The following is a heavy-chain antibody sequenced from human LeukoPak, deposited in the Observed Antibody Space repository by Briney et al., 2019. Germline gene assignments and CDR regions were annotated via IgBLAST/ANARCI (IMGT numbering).Heavy chain of an antibody. D-gene: IGHD6-19*01. V-gene: IGHV3-21*01. CDR3: ARVSAVAPQVYYFDY. CDR2: IITSSSYI. J-gene: IGHJ4*02. CDR1: AFTFSSYA. Sequence: GGSLRLSCAASAFTFSSYAMSCVRQAPGKGLGWVSSIITSSSYIYYANSVKGPFTISRDNATKSLYLQINSLRAEDTAVYYCARVSAVAPQVYYFDYWGQGTLVTVSS.